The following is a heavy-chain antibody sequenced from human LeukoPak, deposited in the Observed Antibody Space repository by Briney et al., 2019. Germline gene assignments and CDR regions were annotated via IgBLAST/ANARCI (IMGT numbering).Heavy chain of an antibody. CDR3: ARAYCVGDCTVLHIYFDN. J-gene: IGHJ4*02. Sequence: SETLSLTCAVYGGSFSGYYWSWLRQPPGKGREWIGEINHSGSTNYNPSLKRRVTISVDTSKNQFSLKLRSVMAADTAVYYCARAYCVGDCTVLHIYFDNWGQGTLVTVSS. D-gene: IGHD2-21*02. V-gene: IGHV4-34*01. CDR2: INHSGST. CDR1: GGSFSGYY.